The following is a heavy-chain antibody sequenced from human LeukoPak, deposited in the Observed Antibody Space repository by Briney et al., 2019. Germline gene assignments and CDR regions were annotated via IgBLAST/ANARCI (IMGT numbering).Heavy chain of an antibody. CDR1: GGSFSGYY. CDR2: INHSGST. D-gene: IGHD6-13*01. Sequence: SETLSLTCAVYGGSFSGYYWSWIRQPPGKGLEWIGEINHSGSTNYNPPLKSRVTISVDTSKNQFSLKLSSVTAADTAVYYCARIIRDSSTYIPFDYWGQGTLVTVSS. CDR3: ARIIRDSSTYIPFDY. V-gene: IGHV4-34*01. J-gene: IGHJ4*02.